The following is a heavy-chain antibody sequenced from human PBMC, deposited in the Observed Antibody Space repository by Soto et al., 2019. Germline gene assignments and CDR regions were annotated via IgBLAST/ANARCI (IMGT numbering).Heavy chain of an antibody. D-gene: IGHD4-17*01. Sequence: PSETLSLTCAVSCGSISSGGYSWSWIRQPPGKGLEWIGYIYHSGSTYYNPSLKSRVTISVDRSKNQFSLKLSSVTAADTAVYYCARSYGDYVHFDYWGQGTLVTVSS. CDR1: CGSISSGGYS. J-gene: IGHJ4*02. CDR3: ARSYGDYVHFDY. CDR2: IYHSGST. V-gene: IGHV4-30-2*01.